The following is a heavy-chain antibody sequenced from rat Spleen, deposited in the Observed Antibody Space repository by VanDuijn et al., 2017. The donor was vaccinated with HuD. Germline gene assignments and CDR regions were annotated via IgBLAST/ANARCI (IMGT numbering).Heavy chain of an antibody. CDR2: IWAGGTT. Sequence: QVQLKESGPGLVKPSLTLSLTCTVSGFSLSNYGVFWVRQPPGKGLEWMGVIWAGGTTNYNSAVQSRLSISRDTSKSQLFLNVTSLQPEDTGTYYCARLGITLGAGHWFAYWGHGTLVTVSS. V-gene: IGHV2-13*01. CDR3: ARLGITLGAGHWFAY. CDR1: GFSLSNYG. J-gene: IGHJ3*01. D-gene: IGHD1-2*01.